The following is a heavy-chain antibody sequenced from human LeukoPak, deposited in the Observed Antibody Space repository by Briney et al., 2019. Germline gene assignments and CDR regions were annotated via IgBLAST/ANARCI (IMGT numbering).Heavy chain of an antibody. V-gene: IGHV1-2*02. D-gene: IGHD6-13*01. Sequence: ASVKVSCKASGYTFTGYYMHWVRQAPGQGLEWMGWINPNSGGTNYAQKFQGRVTMTRDTSISTAYMELSRLRSDDTAVYYCARGYSSSWYVRWFDPWGQGTLVTVSS. CDR1: GYTFTGYY. CDR3: ARGYSSSWYVRWFDP. CDR2: INPNSGGT. J-gene: IGHJ5*02.